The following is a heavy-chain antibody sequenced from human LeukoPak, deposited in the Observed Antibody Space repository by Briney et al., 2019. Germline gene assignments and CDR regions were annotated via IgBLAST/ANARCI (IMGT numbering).Heavy chain of an antibody. CDR2: IYHSGST. CDR1: GGSISSSNW. CDR3: ARIGHCNNGVCANWFDP. D-gene: IGHD2-8*01. J-gene: IGHJ5*02. V-gene: IGHV4-4*02. Sequence: SETLSLTCAVSGGSISSSNWWSWVRQPPGKGLEWIGEIYHSGSTNYNPSLKSRVTISVDTSKNQFSLKLSSVTAADTAVYYCARIGHCNNGVCANWFDPWGQGTLVTVSS.